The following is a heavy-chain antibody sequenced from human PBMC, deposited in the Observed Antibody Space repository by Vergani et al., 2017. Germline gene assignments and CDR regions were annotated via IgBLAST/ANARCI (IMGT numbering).Heavy chain of an antibody. D-gene: IGHD4-17*01. CDR1: GYTFTDHY. CDR2: VDPEDGET. Sequence: EVQLVQSGAEVKKPGATMKISCKVSGYTFTDHYMHWVKQAPGKGLEWMGLVDPEDGETIYAEKFKGRVTIAADTSTDTAHLELSSLRSEDTAVYYCATPQTVTTGGMEVWGRGTLVTVPS. J-gene: IGHJ2*01. CDR3: ATPQTVTTGGMEV. V-gene: IGHV1-69-2*01.